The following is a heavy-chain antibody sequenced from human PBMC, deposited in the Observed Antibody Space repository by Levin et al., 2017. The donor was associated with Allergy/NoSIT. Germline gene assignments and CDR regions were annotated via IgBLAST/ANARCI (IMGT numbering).Heavy chain of an antibody. CDR3: ARGLKDYNTMSGYSSGWYGY. D-gene: IGHD6-19*01. CDR2: INHSGST. V-gene: IGHV4-34*01. CDR1: GGSFSGYY. J-gene: IGHJ4*02. Sequence: PSETLSLTCAVYGGSFSGYYWSWIRQPPGKGLEWIGEINHSGSTNYNPSLKSRVTISVDTSKNQFSLKLSSVTAADTAVYYCARGLKDYNTMSGYSSGWYGYWGQGTLVTVSS.